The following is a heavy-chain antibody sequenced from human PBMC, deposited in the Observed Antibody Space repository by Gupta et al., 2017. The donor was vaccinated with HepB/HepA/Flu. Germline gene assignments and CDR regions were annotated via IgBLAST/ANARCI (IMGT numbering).Heavy chain of an antibody. CDR3: ARAATVTTGWFDP. CDR2: VNAANGNI. Sequence: QVRFVQSGAEVRKPGASVQVSCQASGFTLNSYTIHWMRQAPGQRLEWMGWVNAANGNIDYSQKFQDRVTLTTDTSANIAYMELSGVRSEDTAVYYCARAATVTTGWFDPWGQGTQVIVSS. J-gene: IGHJ5*02. V-gene: IGHV1-3*01. D-gene: IGHD4-17*01. CDR1: GFTLNSYT.